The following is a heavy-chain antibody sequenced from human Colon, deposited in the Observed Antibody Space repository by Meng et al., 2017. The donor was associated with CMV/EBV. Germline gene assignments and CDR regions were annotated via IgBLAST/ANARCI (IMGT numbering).Heavy chain of an antibody. V-gene: IGHV3-23*01. Sequence: GGSLRLSCAASGFTFRTYAMNWVRQAPGKGLQWVASISGNGGSIYYEDSVKGRFTISRDNSRGTLFLQLNSLRADDTALYYCAKDVSAAVAGLPDAFDVWGQGTMVTVSS. CDR3: AKDVSAAVAGLPDAFDV. J-gene: IGHJ3*01. CDR2: ISGNGGSI. D-gene: IGHD6-19*01. CDR1: GFTFRTYA.